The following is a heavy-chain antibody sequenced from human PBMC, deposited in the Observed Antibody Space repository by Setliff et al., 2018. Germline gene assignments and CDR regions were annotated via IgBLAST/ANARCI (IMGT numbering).Heavy chain of an antibody. CDR1: GFTVSSDY. CDR3: AKNGFGVVALGVNNWFDP. Sequence: GESLKISCAASGFTVSSDYMSWFRQAPGKGLEWVSAISGSGGSTYYADSVKGRFTISRDNSKNTLYLQMNSLRAEDTAVYYCAKNGFGVVALGVNNWFDPWGQGTLVTVSS. V-gene: IGHV3-23*01. J-gene: IGHJ5*02. D-gene: IGHD3-10*01. CDR2: ISGSGGST.